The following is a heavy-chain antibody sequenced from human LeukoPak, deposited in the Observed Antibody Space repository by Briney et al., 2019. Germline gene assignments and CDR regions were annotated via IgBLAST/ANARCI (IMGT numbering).Heavy chain of an antibody. Sequence: ASVKVSCKASGYTFTGYYMHWVRQAPGQGLEWMGWINTNTGNPTYAQGFTGRFVFSLDTSVSTAYLQISSLKAEDTAVYYCARDKAEYSSSWYYNWFDPWGQGTLVTVSS. J-gene: IGHJ5*02. D-gene: IGHD6-13*01. CDR1: GYTFTGYY. V-gene: IGHV7-4-1*02. CDR3: ARDKAEYSSSWYYNWFDP. CDR2: INTNTGNP.